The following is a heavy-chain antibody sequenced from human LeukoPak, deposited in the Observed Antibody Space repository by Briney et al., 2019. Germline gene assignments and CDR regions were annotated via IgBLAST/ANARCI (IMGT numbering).Heavy chain of an antibody. D-gene: IGHD5-24*01. CDR3: ARDSGYNLEWACFDY. CDR1: GYTFTSYG. V-gene: IGHV1-18*01. J-gene: IGHJ4*02. CDR2: ISAYNGNT. Sequence: ASVTVSCKASGYTFTSYGISWVRQAPGQGLEWMGCISAYNGNTNYAQKLQGRVTMTTDKSTSTAYMELSSLRSEDTAVYYCARDSGYNLEWACFDYWGQGTLVTVSS.